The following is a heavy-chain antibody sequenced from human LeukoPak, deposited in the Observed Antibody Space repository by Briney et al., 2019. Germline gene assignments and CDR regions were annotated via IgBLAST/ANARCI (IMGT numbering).Heavy chain of an antibody. CDR3: AKDSGSYYTSDC. V-gene: IGHV3-30*02. CDR2: IRYDGSNK. Sequence: GGALRLSCAASACTFNNYDMHWVRQAPGKGLEWVAFIRYDGSNKYYADFVKGRFTISRDNSKNTLYLLMNSLRAEDTAVYYCAKDSGSYYTSDCWGQGTLVTVSS. J-gene: IGHJ4*02. CDR1: ACTFNNYD. D-gene: IGHD3-10*01.